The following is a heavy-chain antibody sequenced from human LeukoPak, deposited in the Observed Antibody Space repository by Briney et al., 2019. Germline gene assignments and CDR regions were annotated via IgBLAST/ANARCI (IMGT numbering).Heavy chain of an antibody. V-gene: IGHV4-34*01. Sequence: PSETLSLTCAAYGGSFSGYYWSWIRQPPGKGLEWIGEINHSGSTNYNPSLKSRVTISVDTSKNQFSLKLSSVTAADTAVYYCARLSSSTSPYYYYYYMDVWGKGTTVTVSS. CDR3: ARLSSSTSPYYYYYYMDV. CDR1: GGSFSGYY. J-gene: IGHJ6*03. CDR2: INHSGST. D-gene: IGHD6-13*01.